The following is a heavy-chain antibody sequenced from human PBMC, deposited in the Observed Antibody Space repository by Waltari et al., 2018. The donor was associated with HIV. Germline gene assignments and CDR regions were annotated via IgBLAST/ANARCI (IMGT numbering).Heavy chain of an antibody. D-gene: IGHD3-16*01. CDR3: ARVYGELWLNYFDY. CDR2: INTNIDET. J-gene: IGHJ4*02. V-gene: IGHV1-3*04. Sequence: QVQLVQSGAEVKKPGASVNVSCKAYGYAFKGYVLHWVRQARGQRPEWMGRINTNIDETKYSQKFQGRVTITRDTSASTVYMELSSLRSEDTAVYYCARVYGELWLNYFDYWGQGTLVTVSS. CDR1: GYAFKGYV.